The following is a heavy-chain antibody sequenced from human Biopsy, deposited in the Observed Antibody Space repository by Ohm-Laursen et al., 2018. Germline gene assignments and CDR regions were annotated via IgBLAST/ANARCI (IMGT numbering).Heavy chain of an antibody. V-gene: IGHV3-74*01. Sequence: SLRLSCAASGFTFSSSWMHWVRQSPGKGLEWVSRFNSDGTDTTYADSVKGRFTIFRDDAKNTLYLQMNSLRVEDTAVYYCAKAGRGYIDYWGQGTLVIASS. J-gene: IGHJ4*02. CDR3: AKAGRGYIDY. CDR2: FNSDGTDT. D-gene: IGHD5-18*01. CDR1: GFTFSSSW.